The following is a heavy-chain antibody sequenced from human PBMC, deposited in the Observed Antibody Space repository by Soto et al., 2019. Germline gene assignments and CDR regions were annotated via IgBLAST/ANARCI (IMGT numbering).Heavy chain of an antibody. V-gene: IGHV3-9*01. CDR3: AKDTYSSSPYYMDV. D-gene: IGHD6-6*01. CDR1: GFTFDDYA. Sequence: EVQLVESVGGLVQPGRSLRLSCAASGFTFDDYAMLWVGQVPGKGLEWVSGISWNSGNIGYADSVKGRFTISRDNAKNSLYLQMNSLRVEDTALYYCAKDTYSSSPYYMDVWGKGTTVTVSS. CDR2: ISWNSGNI. J-gene: IGHJ6*03.